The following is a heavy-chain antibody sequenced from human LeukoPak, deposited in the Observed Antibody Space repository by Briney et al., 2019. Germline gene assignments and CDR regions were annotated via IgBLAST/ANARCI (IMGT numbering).Heavy chain of an antibody. CDR2: TYYRSKWYN. CDR1: GDSVSSNSAA. V-gene: IGHV6-1*01. Sequence: SQTLSLTCAISGDSVSSNSAAWNWIRQSPSRGLEWLGRTYYRSKWYNDYAVSVKSRITINPDTSKNQFSLQLNSVTPEDTAVYYCAREEGLLWFGELLFRAYYYMDVWGKGTTVTVSS. J-gene: IGHJ6*03. CDR3: AREEGLLWFGELLFRAYYYMDV. D-gene: IGHD3-10*01.